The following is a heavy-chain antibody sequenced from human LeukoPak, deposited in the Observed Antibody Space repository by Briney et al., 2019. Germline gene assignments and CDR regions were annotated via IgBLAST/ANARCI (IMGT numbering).Heavy chain of an antibody. CDR3: ARGRYGDYERYFDY. CDR2: IYYSGST. CDR1: GGSISSYY. V-gene: IGHV4-59*12. J-gene: IGHJ4*02. Sequence: SDTLSLTCTVSGGSISSYYWSWIRQPPGKGLESIGYIYYSGSTNYNPSLKSRVTISVDTSKNQFSLKLSSVTAADTAAYSCARGRYGDYERYFDYWGQGTLVTVSS. D-gene: IGHD4-17*01.